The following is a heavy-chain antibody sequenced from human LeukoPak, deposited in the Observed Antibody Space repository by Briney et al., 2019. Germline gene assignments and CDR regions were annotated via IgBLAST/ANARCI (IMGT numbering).Heavy chain of an antibody. J-gene: IGHJ4*02. Sequence: GSLRLSCAASGFTFSSSSMNWVCQAPGKGLEWVSSISSSSSYIYYADSVKGRFTISRDNAKNSLYLQMNSLRAEDTAVYYCARDLPVEYSSSQYFDYWGQGTLVTVSS. D-gene: IGHD6-6*01. CDR1: GFTFSSSS. V-gene: IGHV3-21*01. CDR2: ISSSSSYI. CDR3: ARDLPVEYSSSQYFDY.